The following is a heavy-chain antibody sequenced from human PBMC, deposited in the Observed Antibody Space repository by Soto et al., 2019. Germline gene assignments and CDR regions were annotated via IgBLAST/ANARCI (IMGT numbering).Heavy chain of an antibody. V-gene: IGHV3-23*01. CDR3: AKHDFWTLYNTGLDS. CDR1: GFTFSSYA. J-gene: IGHJ4*02. CDR2: IGGRT. Sequence: GGSLRLSCAASGFTFSSYAMGWVRQAPGKGLEWVSAIGGRTYYADSVKGRFTISRDNSKNTLYLQMNSLRAEDTAVYYCAKHDFWTLYNTGLDSWGQGTLVTVSS. D-gene: IGHD3-3*01.